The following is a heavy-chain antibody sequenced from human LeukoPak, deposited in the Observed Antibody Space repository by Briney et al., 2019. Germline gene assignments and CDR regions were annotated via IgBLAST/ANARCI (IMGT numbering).Heavy chain of an antibody. CDR2: IHPNSGGT. CDR3: ERGGSSYRFGEYPYYFDY. CDR1: GYTFTGYY. Sequence: ASVKVSCKASGYTFTGYYMHWVRQAPGQGLEWIGRIHPNSGGTNYAQKFQGRVTMTRDTSISTAYMELSRLRSDDTAVYYCERGGSSYRFGEYPYYFDYWGQGTLVTVSS. J-gene: IGHJ4*02. D-gene: IGHD3-10*01. V-gene: IGHV1-2*06.